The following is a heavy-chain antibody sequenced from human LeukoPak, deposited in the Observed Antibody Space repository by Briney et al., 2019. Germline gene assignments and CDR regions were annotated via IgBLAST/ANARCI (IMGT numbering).Heavy chain of an antibody. D-gene: IGHD3-10*01. J-gene: IGHJ5*02. CDR2: INPKSGAT. V-gene: IGHV1-2*02. Sequence: GASVKVSCKTSGYTFTGYYMNWVRQAPGQGLEWMGWINPKSGATNYAQKFQDRVTMTRDTSVTTAYVELDLLRSDDTAVYYCARGDYYGSPKVVAAWGQGTLVTISS. CDR1: GYTFTGYY. CDR3: ARGDYYGSPKVVAA.